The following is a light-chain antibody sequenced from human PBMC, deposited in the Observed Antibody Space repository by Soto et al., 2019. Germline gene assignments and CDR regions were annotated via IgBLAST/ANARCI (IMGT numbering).Light chain of an antibody. J-gene: IGKJ3*01. CDR1: QSISNY. CDR2: GAS. V-gene: IGKV1-39*01. CDR3: QQSYPSVFT. Sequence: DIQMTQSPSSLSASVGDSVAITCRASQSISNYLNWYQQKPGKAPNLLIYGASSLQSGVPSRFSDSGSETEFTLTINNLLPEDFATDYCQQSYPSVFTFRTGAKVYS.